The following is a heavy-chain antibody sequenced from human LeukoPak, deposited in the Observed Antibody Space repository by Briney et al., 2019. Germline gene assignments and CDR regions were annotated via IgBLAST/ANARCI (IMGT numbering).Heavy chain of an antibody. V-gene: IGHV1-18*01. J-gene: IGHJ6*02. CDR1: GYTFTSYG. CDR3: ARLVVAPAAPRDYSYYYGMDV. D-gene: IGHD2-2*01. Sequence: ASVTLSLKASGYTFTSYGIGWVRQAPGQGLEWMGWISAYNGDTNYAQKLQGRVTMTTDTSTSTAYMELRSLRSDDTAGYYCARLVVAPAAPRDYSYYYGMDVWGQGTTLTVSS. CDR2: ISAYNGDT.